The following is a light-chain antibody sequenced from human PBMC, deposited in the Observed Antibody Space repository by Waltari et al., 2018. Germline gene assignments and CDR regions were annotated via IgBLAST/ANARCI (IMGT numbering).Light chain of an antibody. CDR1: QSVGKS. CDR2: GAS. CDR3: QHYVSLPVT. Sequence: EIVLTQSPGPLSLSPGERATLSCRARQSVGKSLAWYQQKPGQAPRLLIYGASGRATGIPDRFSGGGSGTDFSLTISRLEPEDFAAYHCQHYVSLPVTFGQGTKVEIK. V-gene: IGKV3-20*01. J-gene: IGKJ1*01.